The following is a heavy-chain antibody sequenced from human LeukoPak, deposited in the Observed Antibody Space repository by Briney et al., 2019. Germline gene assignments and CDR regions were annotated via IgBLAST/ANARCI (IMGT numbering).Heavy chain of an antibody. CDR2: ISSSGSTI. CDR1: GFTFSSYE. D-gene: IGHD6-13*01. Sequence: PGGSLRLSCAASGFTFSSYEMNWVRQAPGKGLEWVSYISSSGSTIYYADSVKGRFTISRDNAKNSLYLQMNSLRAEDTAVYYCTRLCQAVPSSSWGWGYYFDYWGQGTLVTVSS. V-gene: IGHV3-48*03. J-gene: IGHJ4*02. CDR3: TRLCQAVPSSSWGWGYYFDY.